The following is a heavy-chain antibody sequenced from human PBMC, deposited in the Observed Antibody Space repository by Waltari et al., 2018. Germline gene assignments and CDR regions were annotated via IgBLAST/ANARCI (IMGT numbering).Heavy chain of an antibody. CDR1: GFTFGDYA. J-gene: IGHJ3*02. D-gene: IGHD6-13*01. V-gene: IGHV3-49*03. CDR2: IRSKAYGGTT. Sequence: EVQLVESGGGLVQPGRSLRLSCTASGFTFGDYAMSWFRPAPGKGLEWVGFIRSKAYGGTTEYAASVKGRFTISRDDSKSIAYLQMNSLKTEDTAVYYCTRDGSSWYFDAFDIWGQGAMVTVSS. CDR3: TRDGSSWYFDAFDI.